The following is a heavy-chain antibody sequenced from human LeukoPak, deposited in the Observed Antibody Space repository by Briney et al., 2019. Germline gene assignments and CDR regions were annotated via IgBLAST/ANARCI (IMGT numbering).Heavy chain of an antibody. D-gene: IGHD3-10*01. CDR3: AIGGTYGSGS. CDR2: INNDGSTT. V-gene: IGHV3-74*01. CDR1: RFTFANTW. J-gene: IGHJ4*02. Sequence: GGSLRLSCAASRFTFANTWMHWVRQAPGKGLVWVSLINNDGSTTNYADSVKGRFTISRDNAKNTVYLQMNSLRAEDTAVYYCAIGGTYGSGSWGQGTLVTVSS.